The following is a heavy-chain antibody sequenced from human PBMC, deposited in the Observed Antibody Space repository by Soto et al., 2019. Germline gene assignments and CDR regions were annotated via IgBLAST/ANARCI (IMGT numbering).Heavy chain of an antibody. CDR2: IFVTSTPI. CDR1: GFPFSSYS. D-gene: IGHD3-9*01. J-gene: IGHJ4*02. Sequence: GGSLRLSCVASGFPFSSYSMVWVRQAPGKGLEWISYIFVTSTPIYYADSVKGRFTVSRDNAKNSLFLVMNSLRAEDTAVYYCARDKDWAFDYWGQGTLVTVSS. V-gene: IGHV3-48*04. CDR3: ARDKDWAFDY.